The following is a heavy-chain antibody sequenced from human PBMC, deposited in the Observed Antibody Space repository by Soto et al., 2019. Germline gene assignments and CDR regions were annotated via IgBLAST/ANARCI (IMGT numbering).Heavy chain of an antibody. Sequence: PSETLSLTCTVSGGSINSYYWSWIRQPAGKGLEWIGRIYTSGSTNYNPSLKSRVTMSVDTSKNRFSLKLSSVTAADTAVYYCARGIYSKVGATIWFDPWGQGTLVTV. V-gene: IGHV4-4*07. J-gene: IGHJ5*02. CDR3: ARGIYSKVGATIWFDP. CDR1: GGSINSYY. D-gene: IGHD1-26*01. CDR2: IYTSGST.